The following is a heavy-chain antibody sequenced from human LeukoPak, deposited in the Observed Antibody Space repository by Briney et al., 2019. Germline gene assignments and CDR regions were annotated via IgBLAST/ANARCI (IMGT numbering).Heavy chain of an antibody. J-gene: IGHJ4*02. CDR1: GFTFSSYA. D-gene: IGHD6-13*01. Sequence: QTGGSLRLSCAASGFTFSSYAMSWVRQAPGKGLEWVSAISGSGGSTYYAASVKGRFTISRDNSKNTLYLQMNSLRAEDTAVYYCARSESPIAAAGPSDYWGQGTLVTVSS. CDR3: ARSESPIAAAGPSDY. CDR2: ISGSGGST. V-gene: IGHV3-23*01.